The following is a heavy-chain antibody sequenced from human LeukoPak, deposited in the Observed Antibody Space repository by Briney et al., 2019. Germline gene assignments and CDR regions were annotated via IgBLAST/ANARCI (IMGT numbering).Heavy chain of an antibody. D-gene: IGHD2-21*02. CDR3: ARRVVTANYWYFDL. CDR1: GGSISSDNSY. J-gene: IGHJ2*01. V-gene: IGHV4-61*02. Sequence: SETLSLTCVVSGGSISSDNSYWSWIRQPAGKGLEWIGRIYTSGSTNYNPSLKSRVTISVDTSKNQFSLRLSSVTAADTAVYYCARRVVTANYWYFDLWGRGTLVTVSS. CDR2: IYTSGST.